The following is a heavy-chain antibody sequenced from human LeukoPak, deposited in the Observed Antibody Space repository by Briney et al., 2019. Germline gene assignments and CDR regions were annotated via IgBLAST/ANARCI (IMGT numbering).Heavy chain of an antibody. CDR1: GFTFSSYS. CDR3: ARGNYDYVWGSYRYGPSFDY. J-gene: IGHJ4*02. D-gene: IGHD3-16*02. CDR2: ISSSSSYI. V-gene: IGHV3-21*01. Sequence: GGSLRLSCAASGFTFSSYSMTWVRQAPGKGLEWVSSISSSSSYIYYADSVKGRFTISRDNAKNSLYLQMNSLRAEDTAVYYCARGNYDYVWGSYRYGPSFDYWGQGTLVTVSS.